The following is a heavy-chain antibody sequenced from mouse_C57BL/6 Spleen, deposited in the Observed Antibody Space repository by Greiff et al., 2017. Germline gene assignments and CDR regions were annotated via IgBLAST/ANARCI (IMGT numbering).Heavy chain of an antibody. Sequence: QVQLQQPGAELVKPGASVKMSCQASGYTFTSYWITWVKQRPGQGLEWIGDIYPGSGSTNYNEKFKSKATLTVDTSSSTAYMQLSSLTSEVSAVYYCARSTGRIYYTGSPYFDYWGQGTTLTVSS. CDR2: IYPGSGST. CDR3: ARSTGRIYYTGSPYFDY. D-gene: IGHD1-1*01. CDR1: GYTFTSYW. J-gene: IGHJ2*01. V-gene: IGHV1-55*01.